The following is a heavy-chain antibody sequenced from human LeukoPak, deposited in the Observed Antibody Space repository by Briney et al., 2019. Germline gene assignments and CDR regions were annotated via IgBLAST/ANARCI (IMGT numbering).Heavy chain of an antibody. J-gene: IGHJ4*02. CDR2: ISYDGSNK. V-gene: IGHV3-30-3*01. CDR1: GFTFSSYA. D-gene: IGHD5-18*01. CDR3: ARDDTAMVALDY. Sequence: GGSLRLSCAASGFTFSSYAMHWVRQAPGKGLEWVAVISYDGSNKYYADSVKGRFTISRDNSKNTLYLQMNSLRAEDTAVYYCARDDTAMVALDYWGQGTLVTVSS.